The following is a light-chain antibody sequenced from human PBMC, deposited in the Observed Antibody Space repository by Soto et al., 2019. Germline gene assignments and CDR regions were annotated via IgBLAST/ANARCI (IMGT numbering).Light chain of an antibody. V-gene: IGKV1-39*01. CDR1: ENIFSY. CDR2: GTS. Sequence: DIQMTQSPSTLSASVGDRVTITCRASENIFSYVNWYQQKSGHAPKLLIFGTSSLHSGVPSGFSGSGSGTEFTLTINSLQPEDFATYYCQQSYSTPLTFGGGTKVDI. J-gene: IGKJ4*01. CDR3: QQSYSTPLT.